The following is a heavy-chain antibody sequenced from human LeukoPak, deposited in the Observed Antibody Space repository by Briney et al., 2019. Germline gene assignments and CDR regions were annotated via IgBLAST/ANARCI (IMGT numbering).Heavy chain of an antibody. D-gene: IGHD2-21*02. Sequence: GSLRLSCAASGFTFSSYGMHWIRQPPGKGLEWIGEINHSGSTNYNPSLKSRVTISVDTSKNQFSLKLSSVTAADTAVYYCAKGGGDSIDYYYYGMDVWGQGTTVTVSS. CDR2: INHSGST. CDR3: AKGGGDSIDYYYYGMDV. J-gene: IGHJ6*02. V-gene: IGHV4-34*01. CDR1: GFTFSSYG.